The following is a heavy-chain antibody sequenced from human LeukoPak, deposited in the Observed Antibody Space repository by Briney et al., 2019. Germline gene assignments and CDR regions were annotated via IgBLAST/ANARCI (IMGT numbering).Heavy chain of an antibody. D-gene: IGHD3-10*01. J-gene: IGHJ5*02. CDR1: GYTFTSYY. CDR2: INPSGGST. V-gene: IGHV1-46*03. Sequence: ASVKVSCKASGYTFTSYYMHWVRQAPGQGLEWMGIINPSGGSTSYAQKFQGRVTMTRDTSTSTVYMELSSLRSGDTAVHYCARDSSGSYKRGRFDPWGQGTLVTVPS. CDR3: ARDSSGSYKRGRFDP.